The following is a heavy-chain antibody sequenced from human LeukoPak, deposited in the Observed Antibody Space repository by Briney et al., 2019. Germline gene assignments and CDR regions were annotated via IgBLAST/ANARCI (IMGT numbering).Heavy chain of an antibody. CDR2: ISGSGDST. V-gene: IGHV3-23*01. CDR3: AREGGGGSYADY. CDR1: GFTFSSYA. D-gene: IGHD1-26*01. J-gene: IGHJ4*02. Sequence: GGSLRLSCAASGFTFSSYAMSWVRQAPGKGLEWVSVISGSGDSTYYADSVKGRFTISRDNSKNTLYLLMNSPRAEDTAVYYCAREGGGGSYADYWGQGTQVTVSS.